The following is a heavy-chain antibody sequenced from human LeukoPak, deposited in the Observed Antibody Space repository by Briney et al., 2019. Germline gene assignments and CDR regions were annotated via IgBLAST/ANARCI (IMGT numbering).Heavy chain of an antibody. Sequence: ASVKVSCKASGYTFTSYGISWVRQATGQGLEWMGWMNPNSGNTGYAQKFQGRVTMTRNTSISTAYMELSSLRSEDTAVYYCARSYSSSWYYYYYYTDVWGKGTTVTISS. CDR2: MNPNSGNT. D-gene: IGHD6-13*01. CDR3: ARSYSSSWYYYYYYTDV. J-gene: IGHJ6*03. V-gene: IGHV1-8*01. CDR1: GYTFTSYG.